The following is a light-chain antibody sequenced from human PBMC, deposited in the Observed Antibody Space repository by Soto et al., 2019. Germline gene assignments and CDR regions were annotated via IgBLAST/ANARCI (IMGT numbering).Light chain of an antibody. CDR1: SSDVGGYNS. CDR3: SSYTNSTTYV. CDR2: EVS. V-gene: IGLV2-14*01. Sequence: QSVLTQPASVSGSPGQSITISCTGTSSDVGGYNSVSWYQQHPGKAPKLMIYEVSNRPSGVSNRFSGSKSGNTASLTVSGLQAEDEADYYCSSYTNSTTYVFGTGTKLTVL. J-gene: IGLJ1*01.